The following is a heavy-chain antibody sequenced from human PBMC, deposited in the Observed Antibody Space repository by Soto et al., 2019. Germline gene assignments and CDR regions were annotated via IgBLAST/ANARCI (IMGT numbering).Heavy chain of an antibody. Sequence: QVQLQESGPGLVKPSQTLSLTCTVSGGSISSGGFYWTWVRQHPGKGLEWIGYIYNSGSTDYNPSLKSRVTISADTSKNQCSLKLNYVTAADTAVYYCAREGNIRGATGIDYWGQGTLVTVSS. V-gene: IGHV4-31*03. D-gene: IGHD3-10*01. J-gene: IGHJ4*02. CDR1: GGSISSGGFY. CDR3: AREGNIRGATGIDY. CDR2: IYNSGST.